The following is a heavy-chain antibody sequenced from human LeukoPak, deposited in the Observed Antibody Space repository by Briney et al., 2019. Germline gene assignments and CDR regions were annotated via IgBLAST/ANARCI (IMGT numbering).Heavy chain of an antibody. Sequence: ASVNVSCKASGYTFTSYDINWVRQATGQGLEWMGWMNPNSGNTGYAQKFQGRVTMTRNTSISTAYMELSSLRSEDTAVYYCARHSSGWYGYYYYGMDVWGQGTTVTVSS. CDR1: GYTFTSYD. V-gene: IGHV1-8*01. D-gene: IGHD6-19*01. J-gene: IGHJ6*02. CDR2: MNPNSGNT. CDR3: ARHSSGWYGYYYYGMDV.